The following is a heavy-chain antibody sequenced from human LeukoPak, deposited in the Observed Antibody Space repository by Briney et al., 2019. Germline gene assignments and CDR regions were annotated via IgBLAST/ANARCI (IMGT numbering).Heavy chain of an antibody. CDR1: SGSISSSSYY. CDR2: IYDSGST. V-gene: IGHV4-61*05. J-gene: IGHJ4*02. D-gene: IGHD5-24*01. Sequence: SETLSLTCIVSSGSISSSSYYWSWIRQPPGKGLEWIGYIYDSGSTNYNPSLKSRVTISVDTSKNQFSLKLSSVTAADTAVYYCARHIDGYIHFDYWGQGTLVTVSS. CDR3: ARHIDGYIHFDY.